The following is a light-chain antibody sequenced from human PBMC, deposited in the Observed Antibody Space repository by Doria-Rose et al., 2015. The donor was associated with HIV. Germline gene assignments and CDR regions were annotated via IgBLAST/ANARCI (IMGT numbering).Light chain of an antibody. Sequence: TINCKSSQSVLHSSNNKNYLAWYQQKPGQPPKLLIYWASTRESGVPDRFSGSGSGTDFTLTISSLQAEDVAVYYCQQYYSAPYTFGQGTKLEIK. V-gene: IGKV4-1*01. CDR1: QSVLHSSNNKNY. CDR3: QQYYSAPYT. J-gene: IGKJ2*01. CDR2: WAS.